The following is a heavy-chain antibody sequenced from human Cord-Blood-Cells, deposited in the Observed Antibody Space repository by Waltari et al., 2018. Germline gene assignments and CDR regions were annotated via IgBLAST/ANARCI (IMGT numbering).Heavy chain of an antibody. D-gene: IGHD3-10*01. J-gene: IGHJ3*02. CDR2: IYSGGST. CDR3: ARSNYYGSGSRAFDI. V-gene: IGHV3-53*01. Sequence: EVQLVESGGAWIQLGGSLRPSGAPFGFTVSSTNMSWVRRAPGKGLEWVSVIYSGGSTYYADSVKGRFTNSRDNSKNTLYLQMNSLRAEDTAVYYCARSNYYGSGSRAFDIWGQGTMVTVSS. CDR1: GFTVSSTN.